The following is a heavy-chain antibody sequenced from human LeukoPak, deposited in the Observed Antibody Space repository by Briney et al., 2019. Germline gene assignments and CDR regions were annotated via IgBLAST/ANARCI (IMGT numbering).Heavy chain of an antibody. CDR1: GGSIRNFY. Sequence: SETLSLTCSVSGGSIRNFYWSWIRQSPGKGLEWIGFVYYTGSTNYNPSLKSRVTISVDTSKNQFSLKLSSVTAADTAMYYCARRTPIRVPGASGYYFTMDAWGHGTTVTVSS. V-gene: IGHV4-59*08. CDR2: VYYTGST. D-gene: IGHD3-10*01. J-gene: IGHJ6*02. CDR3: ARRTPIRVPGASGYYFTMDA.